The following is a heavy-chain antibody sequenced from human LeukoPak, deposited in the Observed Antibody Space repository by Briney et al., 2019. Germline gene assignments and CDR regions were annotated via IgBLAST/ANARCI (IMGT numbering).Heavy chain of an antibody. CDR2: IRYDGSNK. CDR3: AKDPLRWSGSYDGRGAFDI. V-gene: IGHV3-30*02. CDR1: GFTFSSYG. Sequence: GGSLRLSCAASGFTFSSYGMHWVRQAPGKGLEWVAFIRYDGSNKYYADSVKGRFTISRDNSKNTLYLQMNSLRAEDTAVYYCAKDPLRWSGSYDGRGAFDIWGQGTMVTVSS. J-gene: IGHJ3*02. D-gene: IGHD1-26*01.